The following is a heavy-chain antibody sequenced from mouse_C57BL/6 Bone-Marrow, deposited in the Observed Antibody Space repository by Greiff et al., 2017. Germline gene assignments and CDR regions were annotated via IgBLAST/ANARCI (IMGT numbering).Heavy chain of an antibody. Sequence: QVHVKQPGAELVKPGASVKVSCKASGYTFTSYWMHWVKQRPGQGLEWIGRIHPSDSDTNYNQKFKGKATLTVDKSSSTAYMQLSSLTSEDSAVYYCAAHYYGSSYVYAMDYWGQGTSVTVSS. CDR2: IHPSDSDT. J-gene: IGHJ4*01. D-gene: IGHD1-1*01. CDR1: GYTFTSYW. CDR3: AAHYYGSSYVYAMDY. V-gene: IGHV1-74*01.